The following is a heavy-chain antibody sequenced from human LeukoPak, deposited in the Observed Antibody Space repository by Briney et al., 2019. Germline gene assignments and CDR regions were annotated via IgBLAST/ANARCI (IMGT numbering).Heavy chain of an antibody. D-gene: IGHD2-15*01. Sequence: PSETLSLTCAVYGGSFSGYYWSWIRQPPGRGLEWIGEINHSGSTNYNPSLKSRVTISVDTSKNQFSLKLSSVTAADTAVYYCARGPPNTRYCSGGSCYSDLDYWGQGTLVTVSS. J-gene: IGHJ4*02. CDR3: ARGPPNTRYCSGGSCYSDLDY. CDR2: INHSGST. V-gene: IGHV4-34*01. CDR1: GGSFSGYY.